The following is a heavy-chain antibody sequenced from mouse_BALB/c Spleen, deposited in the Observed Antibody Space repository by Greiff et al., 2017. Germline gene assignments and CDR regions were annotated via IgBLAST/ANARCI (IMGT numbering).Heavy chain of an antibody. CDR1: GFSLTSYG. V-gene: IGHV2-9*02. CDR3: ARPSTMITRGFAY. Sequence: QVQLKESGPGLVAPSQSLSITCTVSGFSLTSYGVHWVRQPPGKGLEWLGVIWAGGSTNYNSALMSRLSISKDNSKSQVFLKMNSLQTDDTAMYYCARPSTMITRGFAYWGQGTLVTVSA. CDR2: IWAGGST. J-gene: IGHJ3*01. D-gene: IGHD2-4*01.